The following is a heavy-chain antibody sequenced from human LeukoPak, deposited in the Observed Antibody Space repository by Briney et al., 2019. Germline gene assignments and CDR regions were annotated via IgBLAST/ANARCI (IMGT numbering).Heavy chain of an antibody. V-gene: IGHV3-9*01. CDR2: ISWSSGSI. Sequence: PGRSLRLSCAASGFTFDDYAMHWVRQAPGKGLEWVSGISWSSGSIGYADSVKGRFTISRDNAKNSLYLQMNSLRAEDTAVYYCAREDYGGNSGDAFDIWGQGTMVTVSS. J-gene: IGHJ3*02. CDR3: AREDYGGNSGDAFDI. D-gene: IGHD4-23*01. CDR1: GFTFDDYA.